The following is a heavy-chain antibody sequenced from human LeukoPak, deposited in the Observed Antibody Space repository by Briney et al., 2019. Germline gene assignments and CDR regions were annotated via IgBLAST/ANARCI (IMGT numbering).Heavy chain of an antibody. CDR3: AKGGVVVPAAPYYYYYMDV. CDR1: GYTFTGYY. D-gene: IGHD2-2*01. V-gene: IGHV1-2*02. CDR2: INPNSGGT. J-gene: IGHJ6*03. Sequence: GASVKVSCKASGYTFTGYYMHWVRQAPGQGLEWMGWINPNSGGTNYAQKFQGRVTMTRDTSISTAYMELSRLRSEDTAVYYCAKGGVVVPAAPYYYYYMDVWGKGTTVTVSS.